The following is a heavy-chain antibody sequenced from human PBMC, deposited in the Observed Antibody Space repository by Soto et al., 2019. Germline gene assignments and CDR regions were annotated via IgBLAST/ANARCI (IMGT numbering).Heavy chain of an antibody. V-gene: IGHV4-30-2*06. Sequence: SETLSLTCTVSGVPMIYGGYSWSWIRQSPGKGLAGLGYISHLEPIYYNPSFRCRLSLSIDRTGIQLSLSLSFMTAADKVVYYCARGGGYDCFDFWDHG. J-gene: IGHJ4*01. D-gene: IGHD2-15*01. CDR2: ISHLEPI. CDR1: GVPMIYGGYS. CDR3: ARGGGYDCFDF.